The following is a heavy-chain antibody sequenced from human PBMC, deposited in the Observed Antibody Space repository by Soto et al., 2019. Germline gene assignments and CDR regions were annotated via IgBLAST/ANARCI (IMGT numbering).Heavy chain of an antibody. D-gene: IGHD5-12*01. J-gene: IGHJ4*02. CDR2: ISYSGST. V-gene: IGHV4-59*08. CDR3: ARQWGYNFDY. CDR1: GGSIRSYY. Sequence: SETLSLTCTVSGGSIRSYYWSWIRQPPGKGLEWIGYISYSGSTNYNPSLKSRVTISVDTSKNPFSLKLSSVTAADTAVYYCARQWGYNFDYWGQGTLVTVSS.